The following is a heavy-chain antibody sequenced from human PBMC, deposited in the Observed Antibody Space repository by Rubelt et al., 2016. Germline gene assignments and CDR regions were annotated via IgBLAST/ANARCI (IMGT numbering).Heavy chain of an antibody. CDR1: GDSIRSSSYH. D-gene: IGHD3-22*01. CDR2: IYYSGST. V-gene: IGHV4-61*05. CDR3: ARSDSSGYYVVY. Sequence: QLQESGPGLVKPSETLSLTCTVSGDSIRSSSYHWGWIRQSPGKGLEWIGYIYYSGSTTYNPSLKSRVTISLDTSKNQCFLIMSCVSAAETAMYYCARSDSSGYYVVYWGPGTRVTVSS. J-gene: IGHJ4*02.